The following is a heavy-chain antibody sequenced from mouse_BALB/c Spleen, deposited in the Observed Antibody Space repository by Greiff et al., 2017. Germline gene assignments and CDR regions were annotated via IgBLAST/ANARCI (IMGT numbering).Heavy chain of an antibody. V-gene: IGHV5-6*01. D-gene: IGHD2-14*01. CDR1: GFTFSSYG. J-gene: IGHJ4*01. CDR2: ISSGGSYT. CDR3: ARGGYDDAMDY. Sequence: EVMLVESGGDLVKPGGSLRLSCAASGFTFSSYGMSWVRQTPDKRLEWVVTISSGGSYTYSPDSVKGRFTISRDNAKNTLYLQMSSLKAEDRAMYYCARGGYDDAMDYWGQGTSVTVSS.